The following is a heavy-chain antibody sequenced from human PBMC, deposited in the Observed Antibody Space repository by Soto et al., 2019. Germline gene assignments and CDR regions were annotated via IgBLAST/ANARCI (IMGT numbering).Heavy chain of an antibody. CDR1: GGSISSYY. CDR2: IYYSGST. Sequence: QVQLQESGPGLVTPSETLSLTCTVSGGSISSYYWSWIRQPPGKGLEWIGYIYYSGSTNYNPSLKSRVTISDETSKTQFALRLSSVTAGDTGVSCCARRCGDAVDIWGEGTMVTVSS. D-gene: IGHD2-15*01. J-gene: IGHJ3*02. V-gene: IGHV4-59*12. CDR3: ARRCGDAVDI.